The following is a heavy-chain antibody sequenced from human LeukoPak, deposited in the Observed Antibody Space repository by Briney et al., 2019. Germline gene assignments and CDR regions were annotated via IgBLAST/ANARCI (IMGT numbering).Heavy chain of an antibody. D-gene: IGHD4-17*01. Sequence: SGTLSLTCAVSGGSISSSNWWTWVRQPPGKGLEWIGEIYHSGTTNYNPSLKSRATISVDTSKSQFSLNLMSVTAADTAVYYCTRDTGTTGEVKFDPWGQGTLVTVSS. V-gene: IGHV4-4*02. J-gene: IGHJ5*02. CDR2: IYHSGTT. CDR3: TRDTGTTGEVKFDP. CDR1: GGSISSSNW.